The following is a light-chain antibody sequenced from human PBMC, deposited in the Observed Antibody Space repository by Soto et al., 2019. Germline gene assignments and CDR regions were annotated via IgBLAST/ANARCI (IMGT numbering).Light chain of an antibody. V-gene: IGKV1-6*01. CDR2: VAS. J-gene: IGKJ4*02. CDR1: QGIRSD. Sequence: AIQMTQSPSSLSASIGDRVTISCRASQGIRSDLSWYQQKPGRAPKLLIYVASTLQSGVPSRFSGSGSGTDFTLTISRRQHEDFATYYCLQDFNFPLTFGGGIKVEIK. CDR3: LQDFNFPLT.